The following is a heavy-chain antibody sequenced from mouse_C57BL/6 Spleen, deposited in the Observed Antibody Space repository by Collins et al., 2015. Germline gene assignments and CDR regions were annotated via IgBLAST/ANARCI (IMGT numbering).Heavy chain of an antibody. CDR2: INSNGGST. J-gene: IGHJ4*01. CDR3: ARESPHYYGSSYNYAMDY. CDR1: GFTFSSYG. Sequence: EVQLVESGGGLVQPGGSLKLSCAASGFTFSSYGMSWVRQTPDKRLELVATINSNGGSTYYPDSVKGRFTISRDNAKNTLYLQMSSLKSEDTAMYYCARESPHYYGSSYNYAMDYWGQGTSVTVSS. V-gene: IGHV5-6-3*01. D-gene: IGHD1-1*01.